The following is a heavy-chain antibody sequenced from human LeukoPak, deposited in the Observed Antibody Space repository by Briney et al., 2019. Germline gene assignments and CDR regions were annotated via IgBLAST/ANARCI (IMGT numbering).Heavy chain of an antibody. D-gene: IGHD1-26*01. CDR3: ARVRGSSGSYEYYHYMDV. V-gene: IGHV4-34*01. J-gene: IGHJ6*03. Sequence: SETLSLTCAVYGGSFSGYYWSWIRQPPGKGLEWIGNIYHSGSTYYNPSLKSRVTISVDTSKNQFSLKLSSVTAADTAVYYCARVRGSSGSYEYYHYMDVWGKGTTVTISS. CDR2: IYHSGST. CDR1: GGSFSGYY.